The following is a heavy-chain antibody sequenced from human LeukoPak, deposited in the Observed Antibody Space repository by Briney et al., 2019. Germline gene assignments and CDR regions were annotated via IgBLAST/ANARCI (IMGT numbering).Heavy chain of an antibody. Sequence: ASVKVSCKASGYTFTTYAMNWVRQAPGQGLEWMGWINTNTGNPTYAQGFTGRFVFSLDTSVSTAYLQISSLKAEDTAVYYCARGSAYHGGYDLTYYYYMDVWGKGTTVTVSS. CDR3: ARGSAYHGGYDLTYYYYMDV. D-gene: IGHD5-12*01. CDR2: INTNTGNP. J-gene: IGHJ6*03. V-gene: IGHV7-4-1*02. CDR1: GYTFTTYA.